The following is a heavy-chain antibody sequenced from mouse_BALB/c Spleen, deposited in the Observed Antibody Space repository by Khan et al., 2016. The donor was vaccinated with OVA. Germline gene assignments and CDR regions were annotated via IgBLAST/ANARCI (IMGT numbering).Heavy chain of an antibody. V-gene: IGHV1-31*01. CDR3: AFDGYFSAWFAY. CDR1: GYSFTGYY. CDR2: INPNNGGT. J-gene: IGHJ3*01. D-gene: IGHD2-3*01. Sequence: VQLQQSGPDLVKPGASVKISCKASGYSFTGYYMHWVKQSHGKSLEWTGRINPNNGGTSYNQKFKGKAILTVDKSSSTAYMELRSLTSEDSAFYYCAFDGYFSAWFAYWGQGTLVTVSA.